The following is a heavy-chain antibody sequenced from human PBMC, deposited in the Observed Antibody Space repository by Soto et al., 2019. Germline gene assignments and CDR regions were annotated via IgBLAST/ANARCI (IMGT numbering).Heavy chain of an antibody. D-gene: IGHD6-6*01. CDR1: GYTFTSYY. V-gene: IGHV1-46*01. J-gene: IGHJ4*02. Sequence: ASVKVSCKASGYTFTSYYMHWVRQAPGQGLEWMGIINPSGGSTSYAQKFQGRVTMTRDTSTSTVYMELSSLRSEDTAVYYCARENRLFFEYSSSPPTGNFDYWGQGTLVTVSS. CDR3: ARENRLFFEYSSSPPTGNFDY. CDR2: INPSGGST.